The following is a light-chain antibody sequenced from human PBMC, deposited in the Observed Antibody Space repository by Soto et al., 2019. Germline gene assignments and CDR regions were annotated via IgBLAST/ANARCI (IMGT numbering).Light chain of an antibody. J-gene: IGLJ1*01. Sequence: SALAQPASVSGSPGQSITISCTGTSSDVGGYNYVSWSQHHPGKAPKLMIYEVSHRPSGVSNRFSGSKSGNTASLTISGLQAEDEADYYCSSYTTTTTYVFGTGTKVTVL. CDR3: SSYTTTTTYV. V-gene: IGLV2-14*01. CDR1: SSDVGGYNY. CDR2: EVS.